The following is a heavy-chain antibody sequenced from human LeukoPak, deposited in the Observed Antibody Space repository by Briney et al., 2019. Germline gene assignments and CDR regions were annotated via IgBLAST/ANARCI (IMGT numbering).Heavy chain of an antibody. J-gene: IGHJ4*02. CDR1: GFTFSSYS. D-gene: IGHD2-15*01. CDR3: ARGSADCSGGSCYRGVRVY. Sequence: PGGSLRLSCAASGFTFSSYSMNWVRQAPGRGLEWVSYISSSGSTIYYADSVKGLFTISRDNAKNSLYLQMNSLRDEDTAVYYCARGSADCSGGSCYRGVRVYWGQGTLVTVSS. CDR2: ISSSGSTI. V-gene: IGHV3-48*02.